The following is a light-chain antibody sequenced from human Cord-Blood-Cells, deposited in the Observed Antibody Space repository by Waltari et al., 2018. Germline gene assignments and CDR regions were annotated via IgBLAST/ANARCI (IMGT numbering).Light chain of an antibody. J-gene: IGLJ1*01. V-gene: IGLV2-23*01. CDR1: SSAVGSYNL. CDR2: EGS. CDR3: CSYAGSSTYV. Sequence: QSALTQPASVSGSPGQSITLACTGTSSAVGSYNLVSWYQQHPCKAPKLMIYEGSKRPSGVSNRFSGSKSGNTASLTIAGLQAEDEADYYCCSYAGSSTYVFGTGTKVTVL.